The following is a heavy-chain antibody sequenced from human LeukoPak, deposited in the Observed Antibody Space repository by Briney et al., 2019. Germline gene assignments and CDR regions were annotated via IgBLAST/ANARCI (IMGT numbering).Heavy chain of an antibody. CDR3: ARSGYYYDSSGSYPIDY. D-gene: IGHD3-22*01. CDR1: GGSFSGYY. Sequence: SETLSLTCAVYGGSFSGYYWSWIRQPPGKGLEWIGEINHSGSTNYNPPLTSRVTISVDTSTNQFFLKLSSVTAADTAVYYCARSGYYYDSSGSYPIDYWGQGTLVTVSS. V-gene: IGHV4-34*01. J-gene: IGHJ4*02. CDR2: INHSGST.